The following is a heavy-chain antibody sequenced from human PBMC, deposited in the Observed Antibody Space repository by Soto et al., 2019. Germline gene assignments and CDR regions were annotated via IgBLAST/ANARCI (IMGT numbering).Heavy chain of an antibody. V-gene: IGHV3-23*01. CDR1: GFTFSNYA. D-gene: IGHD3-16*01. J-gene: IGHJ4*02. Sequence: EVQLLDSGGGLVQPGGSLRLSCAASGFTFSNYAMTWVRQGPGRGLGGVSGISGSGGRSYYADSVKGRFTISRDNSKSTLYLQMNSLRAEDTAVYYCAKAYFVWSSEQPYYFDYWGQGTLVTVSS. CDR2: ISGSGGRS. CDR3: AKAYFVWSSEQPYYFDY.